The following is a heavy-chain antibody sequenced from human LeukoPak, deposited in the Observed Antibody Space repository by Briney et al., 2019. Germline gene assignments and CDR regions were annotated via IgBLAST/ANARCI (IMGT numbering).Heavy chain of an antibody. Sequence: ASVKVSCKASGYTFTSYYMHWVRQAPGQGLEWMGLINPSGGYTNYAQKFQDRFTMTRDTSTTTVYMELSSLRSEDTAVYYCARDRTNNYYGMDVWGQGTTVTVYS. CDR2: INPSGGYT. CDR1: GYTFTSYY. J-gene: IGHJ6*02. CDR3: ARDRTNNYYGMDV. V-gene: IGHV1-46*01.